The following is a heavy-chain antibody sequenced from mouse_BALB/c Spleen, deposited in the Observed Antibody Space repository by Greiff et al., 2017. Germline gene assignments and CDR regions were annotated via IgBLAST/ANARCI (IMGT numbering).Heavy chain of an antibody. J-gene: IGHJ4*01. Sequence: VQLQQSGAELAKPGASVKMSCKASGYTFTSYWVHWVKQRPGQGLEWIGYINPSTGYTEYNQKFKDKATLTADKSSSTAYMQLSSLTSEDSAVYYCVTGPYAMDYWGQGTSVTVSS. D-gene: IGHD4-1*01. CDR2: INPSTGYT. V-gene: IGHV1-7*01. CDR3: VTGPYAMDY. CDR1: GYTFTSYW.